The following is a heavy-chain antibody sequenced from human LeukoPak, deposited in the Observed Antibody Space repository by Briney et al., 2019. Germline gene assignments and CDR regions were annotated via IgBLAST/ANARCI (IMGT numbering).Heavy chain of an antibody. CDR3: AKPQTRSRGVILQLDY. Sequence: PGRSLRLSCAASGFTFDDYAMHWVRQAPGKGLEWVSGISWNSGSIGYADSVKGRFTISRDNAKNSLYLQMNSLRAEDTALYYCAKPQTRSRGVILQLDYWGQGTLVTVSS. CDR2: ISWNSGSI. D-gene: IGHD3-10*01. V-gene: IGHV3-9*01. J-gene: IGHJ4*02. CDR1: GFTFDDYA.